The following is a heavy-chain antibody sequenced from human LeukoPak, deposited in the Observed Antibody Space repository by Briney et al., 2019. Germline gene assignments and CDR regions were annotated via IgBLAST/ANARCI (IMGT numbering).Heavy chain of an antibody. D-gene: IGHD3-16*01. J-gene: IGHJ4*02. CDR1: GGSISSGGYY. Sequence: SQTLSLTCTVSGGSISSGGYYRSWIRQHPGKGLEWIGYIYYSGSTYYNPSLKSRVTISVDTSKNQFSLKLSSVTAADTAVYYCARGRSRWGYDYVWGPIDYWGQGTLVTVSS. CDR3: ARGRSRWGYDYVWGPIDY. CDR2: IYYSGST. V-gene: IGHV4-31*03.